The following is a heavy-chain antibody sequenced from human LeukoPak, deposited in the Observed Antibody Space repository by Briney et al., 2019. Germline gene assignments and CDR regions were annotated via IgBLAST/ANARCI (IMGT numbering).Heavy chain of an antibody. D-gene: IGHD6-13*01. J-gene: IGHJ4*02. Sequence: PGGSLRLSCAASGFTFSNYMMHWVRQAPGKGLVWVSRIKSDGITITYADSVKGRFTISRDNSKNTLYLQMNSLRAEDTAVYYCARDSTVAAGDYWGQGTLVTVSS. V-gene: IGHV3-74*01. CDR1: GFTFSNYM. CDR3: ARDSTVAAGDY. CDR2: IKSDGITI.